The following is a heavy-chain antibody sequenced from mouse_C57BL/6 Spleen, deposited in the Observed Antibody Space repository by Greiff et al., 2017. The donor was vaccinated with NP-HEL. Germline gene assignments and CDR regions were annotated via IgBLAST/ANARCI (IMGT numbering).Heavy chain of an antibody. CDR2: IYPGSGST. J-gene: IGHJ3*01. CDR3: ARSGLTGFAY. D-gene: IGHD4-1*01. Sequence: QVQLQQPGAELVKPGASVSMSCKASGYTFTSYWITWVKQRPGQGLEWIGDIYPGSGSTNYNEKLKSKATLTVDTSSSTAYMQLSSMTSEDSAVYYGARSGLTGFAYWGQGTLVTVSA. V-gene: IGHV1-55*01. CDR1: GYTFTSYW.